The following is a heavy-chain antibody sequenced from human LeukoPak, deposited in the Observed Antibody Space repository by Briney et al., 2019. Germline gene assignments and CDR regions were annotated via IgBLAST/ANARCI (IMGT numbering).Heavy chain of an antibody. Sequence: GGSLRLSCAASGFTFSSYSMNWVRQAPGKGLEWVSYISSSSSTIYYADSVKGRFTISRDNAKNSLYLQMNSLRAEDTAVYYCAESSEYDYGSGSYYAFFDYWGQGTLVTVSS. CDR3: AESSEYDYGSGSYYAFFDY. D-gene: IGHD3-10*01. J-gene: IGHJ4*02. V-gene: IGHV3-48*01. CDR1: GFTFSSYS. CDR2: ISSSSSTI.